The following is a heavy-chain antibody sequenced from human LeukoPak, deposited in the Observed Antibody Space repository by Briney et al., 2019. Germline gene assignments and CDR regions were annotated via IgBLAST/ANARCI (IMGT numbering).Heavy chain of an antibody. D-gene: IGHD6-19*01. CDR1: GYTFTSYD. Sequence: ASVKVSCKASGYTFTSYDINWVRQATGQGLEWMGWMNPNSGNTGYAQKFQGRVTITRSTSISTAYMELSSLRSEDTAVYYCARDYSSGWYEFDPWGQGTLVTVSS. CDR3: ARDYSSGWYEFDP. CDR2: MNPNSGNT. J-gene: IGHJ5*02. V-gene: IGHV1-8*03.